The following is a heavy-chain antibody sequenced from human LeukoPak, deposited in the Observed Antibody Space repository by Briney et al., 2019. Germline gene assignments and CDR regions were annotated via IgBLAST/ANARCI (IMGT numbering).Heavy chain of an antibody. Sequence: SETLSLTCTVSGGSISSYYWGWIRQPAGKGLEWIGRIYPSGNTNYNPSLKSRVTMSVDTSKNQFSLKLSSVTAADTAMYYCARDWPRLRWSLDYWGQGTLVTVSS. CDR2: IYPSGNT. J-gene: IGHJ4*02. CDR1: GGSISSYY. D-gene: IGHD4-23*01. V-gene: IGHV4-4*07. CDR3: ARDWPRLRWSLDY.